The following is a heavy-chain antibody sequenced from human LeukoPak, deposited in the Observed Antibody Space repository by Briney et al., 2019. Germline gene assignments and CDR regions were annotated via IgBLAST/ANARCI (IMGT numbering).Heavy chain of an antibody. D-gene: IGHD2-15*01. CDR3: VRDPGYCSGGSCYRDPYFDY. V-gene: IGHV3-48*02. CDR2: ISSSGTAI. J-gene: IGHJ4*02. Sequence: GGSLRLSCAASGFTFSSYSMNWVRQAPGKGLEWVSYISSSGTAIYYADSVKGRFTISRDNARNSLYLQMNSLRDEDTALYYCVRDPGYCSGGSCYRDPYFDYWGQGTLVTVSS. CDR1: GFTFSSYS.